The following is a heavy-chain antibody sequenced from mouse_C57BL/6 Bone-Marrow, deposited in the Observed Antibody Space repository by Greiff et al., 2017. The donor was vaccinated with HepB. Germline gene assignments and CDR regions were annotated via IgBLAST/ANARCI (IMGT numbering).Heavy chain of an antibody. Sequence: EVKVVESGGGLVQPGGSLKLSCAASGFTFSDYYMYWVRQTPEKRLEWVAYISNGGGSTYYPDTVKGRFTISRDNAKNTLYLQMSRLKSEDTAMYYCARQTVGPFDYWGQGTTLTVSS. J-gene: IGHJ2*01. V-gene: IGHV5-12*01. CDR1: GFTFSDYY. CDR2: ISNGGGST. D-gene: IGHD4-1*01. CDR3: ARQTVGPFDY.